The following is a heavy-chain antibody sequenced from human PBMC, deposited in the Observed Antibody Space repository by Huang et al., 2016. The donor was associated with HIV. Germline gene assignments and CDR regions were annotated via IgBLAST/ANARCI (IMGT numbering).Heavy chain of an antibody. CDR1: GGTFSNYA. CDR3: ARQLYDNTGYLMGARLHD. D-gene: IGHD3-22*01. CDR2: MIPIVGTA. Sequence: QVQLVQSGAEVKKVGSSVKVSCKASGGTFSNYAISWVRLAPGHGLEWMGGMIPIVGTANFAQKCQGRVTSTADGSTSTAYLELSSLRSEDTAVYFCARQLYDNTGYLMGARLHDWGQGTLVTVSS. J-gene: IGHJ4*02. V-gene: IGHV1-69*13.